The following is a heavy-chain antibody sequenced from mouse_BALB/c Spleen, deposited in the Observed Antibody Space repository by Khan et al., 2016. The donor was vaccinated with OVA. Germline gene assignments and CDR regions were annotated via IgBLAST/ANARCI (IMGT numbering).Heavy chain of an antibody. V-gene: IGHV1-63*02. CDR3: ARWATWYFDV. D-gene: IGHD3-1*01. CDR1: GYTFTNYW. CDR2: IYPGGYFT. J-gene: IGHJ1*01. Sequence: VQLVESGGEVVRPGTSVKISCKASGYTFTNYWLGWIRQRPGHRLEWIGDIYPGGYFTNYNEQFKGKATLTVDTSSSTANMQLSSLTSEDSAVYFCARWATWYFDVWGAGTTVTVSS.